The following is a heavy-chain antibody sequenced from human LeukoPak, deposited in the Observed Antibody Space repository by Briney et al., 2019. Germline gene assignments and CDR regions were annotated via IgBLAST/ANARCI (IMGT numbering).Heavy chain of an antibody. Sequence: GGSLRLSCAASGFTFSTHAMSWVRQAPGKGLEWLSGISASGGHAYYADFVEGRFTISRDNSKDTLYLQMIGLRAEDTAVYYCASQPLPAVAGYYYYNMDVWGRGTTVTVSS. CDR1: GFTFSTHA. CDR2: ISASGGHA. D-gene: IGHD2-2*01. V-gene: IGHV3-23*01. J-gene: IGHJ6*02. CDR3: ASQPLPAVAGYYYYNMDV.